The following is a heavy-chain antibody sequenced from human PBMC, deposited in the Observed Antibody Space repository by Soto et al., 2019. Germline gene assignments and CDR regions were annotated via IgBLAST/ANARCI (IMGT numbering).Heavy chain of an antibody. CDR1: VGSISSSNW. CDR3: ARDGGKRNYYGMDV. Sequence: PAETLSLTCAVSVGSISSSNWWSFVRQPPGKGLEWIGEIYHSGSTNYNPSLKSRVTISVDKSKNQFPLKLSSVTAADTAVYYCARDGGKRNYYGMDVWGQGTTVTVSS. V-gene: IGHV4-4*02. D-gene: IGHD2-15*01. CDR2: IYHSGST. J-gene: IGHJ6*02.